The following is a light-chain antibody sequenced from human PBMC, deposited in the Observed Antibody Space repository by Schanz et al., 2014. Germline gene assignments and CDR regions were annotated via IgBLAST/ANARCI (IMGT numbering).Light chain of an antibody. Sequence: QSALTQPRSVSGSPGQSVTISCTGTSSDVGFYNYVSWYQQHPGKAPKLMIYDVSKRPSGVPDRFSGSKSGNTASLTISGLQAEDEGDYYCCSYAGYWVFGGGTKLTVL. CDR1: SSDVGFYNY. V-gene: IGLV2-11*01. CDR3: CSYAGYWV. CDR2: DVS. J-gene: IGLJ3*02.